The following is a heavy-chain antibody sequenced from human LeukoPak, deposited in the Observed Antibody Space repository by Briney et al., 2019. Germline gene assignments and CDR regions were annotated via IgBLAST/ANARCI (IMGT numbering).Heavy chain of an antibody. J-gene: IGHJ4*02. CDR2: VSGSGGST. D-gene: IGHD2-21*02. CDR3: APIRRGGDRD. CDR1: GFTFSSYA. V-gene: IGHV3-23*01. Sequence: PGGSLRLSCAASGFTFSSYAVSWVRQAPGKGLEWVSAVSGSGGSTYYADSVKGRFTISRDNSKNTLYLQMNSLRAEDTAVYYCAPIRRGGDRDWGQGTLVTVSS.